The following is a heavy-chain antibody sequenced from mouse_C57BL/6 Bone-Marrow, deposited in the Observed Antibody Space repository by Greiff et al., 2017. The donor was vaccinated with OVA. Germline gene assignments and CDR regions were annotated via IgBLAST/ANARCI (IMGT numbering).Heavy chain of an antibody. D-gene: IGHD2-3*01. J-gene: IGHJ2*01. CDR1: GYAFSSSW. V-gene: IGHV1-82*01. Sequence: QVQLQQSGPELVKPGASVKISCKASGYAFSSSWMNWVKQRPGKGLEWIGRIYPGDGDTNYNGKFKGKATLTADKSSSKASMQPSSQPSEDSSVYSCARHGDGYYASYFDYWGQGTTLTVSS. CDR3: ARHGDGYYASYFDY. CDR2: IYPGDGDT.